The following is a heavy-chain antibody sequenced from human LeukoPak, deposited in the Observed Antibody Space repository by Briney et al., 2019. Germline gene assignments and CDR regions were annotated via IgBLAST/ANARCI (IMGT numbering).Heavy chain of an antibody. CDR2: ISSSSSSYI. V-gene: IGHV3-21*01. CDR1: GFTFSDFT. Sequence: GGSLRLSCAGSGFTFSDFTMNWVRQAPGKGLEWVPCISSSSSSYIYYADSVRGRFTISRDNAKNSVYLQMDSLRAEDTAVYYCARAVPGFDSWGQGTLVTVSS. J-gene: IGHJ4*02. CDR3: ARAVPGFDS.